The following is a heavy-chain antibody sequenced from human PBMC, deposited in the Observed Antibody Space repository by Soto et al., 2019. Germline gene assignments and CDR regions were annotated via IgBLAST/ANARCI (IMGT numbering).Heavy chain of an antibody. J-gene: IGHJ3*02. V-gene: IGHV3-53*01. CDR2: IYSGGST. CDR3: ARDRRGGAIDAFDI. Sequence: EVQLVESGGGLIQPGGSLRLSCAASGFTVSSHYMTWVRQAPGKGLEWVSVIYSGGSTYYADSVKGRFTISRDNSKNTLYRQMNSLRAEDTAGYYCARDRRGGAIDAFDIWGQGTMVTVSS. CDR1: GFTVSSHY. D-gene: IGHD2-2*02.